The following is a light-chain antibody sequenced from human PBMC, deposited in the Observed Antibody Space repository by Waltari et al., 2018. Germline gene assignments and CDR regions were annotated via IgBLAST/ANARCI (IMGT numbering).Light chain of an antibody. CDR2: GAS. J-gene: IGKJ1*01. V-gene: IGKV3-15*01. Sequence: EIVMSQSPATLSASPGERATLSCRASQSVSSNLAWYQQKPGQSPRLLIYGASTRATGIAARFSGSGSGTEFTLTISSLQSEDFALYYCQQYNDWPRTFGQGTKVEI. CDR3: QQYNDWPRT. CDR1: QSVSSN.